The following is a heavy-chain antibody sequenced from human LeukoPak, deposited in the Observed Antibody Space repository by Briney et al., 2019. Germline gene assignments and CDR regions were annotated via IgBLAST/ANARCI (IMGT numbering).Heavy chain of an antibody. D-gene: IGHD2-21*02. CDR1: GGSIRSYY. CDR3: AGGNLAYCGGDCYSYWFDP. J-gene: IGHJ5*02. V-gene: IGHV4-59*01. Sequence: PSETLSLTCTVSGGSIRSYYWSWIRQPPGKGLEWIGYIYYSGSANYNPSLKSRVTISVDTSKNQFSLKVSSVTAADTAMYYCAGGNLAYCGGDCYSYWFDPWGQGTLVTVSS. CDR2: IYYSGSA.